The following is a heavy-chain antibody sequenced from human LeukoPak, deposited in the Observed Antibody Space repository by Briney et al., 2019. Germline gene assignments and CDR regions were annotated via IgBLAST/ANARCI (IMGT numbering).Heavy chain of an antibody. CDR1: GGSFSGYY. D-gene: IGHD3-10*01. V-gene: IGHV4-34*01. CDR3: ARDGDQGAFDI. J-gene: IGHJ3*02. Sequence: SETLSLTCALYGGSFSGYYWSWIRQPPGKGLEWIGEINHSGSTNYNPSLKSRVTISVDTSKNQFSLKLSSVTAADTAVYYCARDGDQGAFDIWAQGTMVTVSS. CDR2: INHSGST.